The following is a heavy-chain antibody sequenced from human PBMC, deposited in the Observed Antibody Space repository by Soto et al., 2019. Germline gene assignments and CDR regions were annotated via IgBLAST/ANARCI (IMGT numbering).Heavy chain of an antibody. Sequence: GSLRLSCAASGFTFSDYYMSWIRQAPGKGLEWVSYISSSSSYTNYADSVKGRFTISRDNAKNSLYLQMNSLRAEDTAVYYCARDTMGRSSAAGFGMDVWGQGTTVTVSS. V-gene: IGHV3-11*06. CDR1: GFTFSDYY. D-gene: IGHD2-2*01. CDR2: ISSSSSYT. J-gene: IGHJ6*02. CDR3: ARDTMGRSSAAGFGMDV.